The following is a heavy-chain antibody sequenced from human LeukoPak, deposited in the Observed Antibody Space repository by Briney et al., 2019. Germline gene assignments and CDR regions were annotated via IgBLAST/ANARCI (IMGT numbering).Heavy chain of an antibody. Sequence: GESLQISCQGSGYSFTSYWIGWVRQMPGKGLEWMGIIYPGDSDTRYSPSFQGQVIISADKSISTAYLQWSSLKASDTAMYYCARLRSGWSRYYGMDVWGQGTTVAVSS. V-gene: IGHV5-51*01. J-gene: IGHJ6*02. D-gene: IGHD6-19*01. CDR3: ARLRSGWSRYYGMDV. CDR2: IYPGDSDT. CDR1: GYSFTSYW.